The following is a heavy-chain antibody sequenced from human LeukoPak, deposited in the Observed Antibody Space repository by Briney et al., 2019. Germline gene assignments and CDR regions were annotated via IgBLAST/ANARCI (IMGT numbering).Heavy chain of an antibody. D-gene: IGHD3-3*01. Sequence: SETLSLTCTVSGGSISSSSYYWGWIRQPPGKGLEWSGSIYYSGSTYYNPSLKSRVTISVDTSKNQFSLKLSSVTAADTAVYYCARGDFWSGYFPQRRPFDYWGQGTLVTVSS. CDR1: GGSISSSSYY. V-gene: IGHV4-39*01. CDR2: IYYSGST. CDR3: ARGDFWSGYFPQRRPFDY. J-gene: IGHJ4*02.